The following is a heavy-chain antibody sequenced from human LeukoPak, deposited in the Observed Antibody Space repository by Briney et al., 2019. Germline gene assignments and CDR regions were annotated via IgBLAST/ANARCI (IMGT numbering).Heavy chain of an antibody. Sequence: GGSLRLSCAASGFPFSLYGMQWVRQAPGKGLEWEAYLSHQGTAENYVDSVKGRFTISRDNSKNTLYLQMNSLRAEDTAVYYCATSGYSGYDRPSWGQGTLVTV. CDR1: GFPFSLYG. J-gene: IGHJ5*02. CDR3: ATSGYSGYDRPS. V-gene: IGHV3-30*03. D-gene: IGHD5-12*01. CDR2: LSHQGTAE.